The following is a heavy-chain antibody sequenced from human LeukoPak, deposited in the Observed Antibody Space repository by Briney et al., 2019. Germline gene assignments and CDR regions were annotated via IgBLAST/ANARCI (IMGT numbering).Heavy chain of an antibody. J-gene: IGHJ4*02. Sequence: EESLKISCKGSGYSFTNYWIGWVRQMPGKGLEWMGIRNPGDSDTRYSPSFQGQVTISADKSITTAYLQWSSLKASDTAMYYCARRGYCATTTCYRLFDYWGQGTLVTVSS. CDR2: RNPGDSDT. CDR3: ARRGYCATTTCYRLFDY. D-gene: IGHD2-2*01. V-gene: IGHV5-51*01. CDR1: GYSFTNYW.